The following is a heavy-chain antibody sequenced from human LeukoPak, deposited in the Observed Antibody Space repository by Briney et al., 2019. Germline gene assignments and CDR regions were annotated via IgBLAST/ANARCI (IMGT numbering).Heavy chain of an antibody. CDR2: IYYSGST. CDR3: ASLYYYDSSGYWVLDAFDI. CDR1: GGSISSYY. J-gene: IGHJ3*02. D-gene: IGHD3-22*01. Sequence: SETLSLTCTVSGGSISSYYWSWIRQPPGKGLEWIGYIYYSGSTNYNPSLKSRVTISVDTSKNQFSLKLSSVTAADTAVYYCASLYYYDSSGYWVLDAFDIWGQGTMVTVSS. V-gene: IGHV4-59*01.